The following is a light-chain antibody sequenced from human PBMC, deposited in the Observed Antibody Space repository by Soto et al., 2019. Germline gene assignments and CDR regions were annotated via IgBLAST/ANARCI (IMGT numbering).Light chain of an antibody. CDR2: DAS. J-gene: IGKJ2*01. Sequence: EIVLTQSPATLSLSPGERATLSCRASESVRHYVAWYQQKPGQAPRLLIYDASTRATGIPARFRGSRSGTDYTLSISSLEAEDFAAYYWQHRDNWSYIFGQGTKLEMK. V-gene: IGKV3-11*01. CDR3: QHRDNWSYI. CDR1: ESVRHY.